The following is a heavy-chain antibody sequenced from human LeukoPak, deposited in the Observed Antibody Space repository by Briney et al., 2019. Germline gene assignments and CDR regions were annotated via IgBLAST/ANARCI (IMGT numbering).Heavy chain of an antibody. CDR3: ARDGLGYCSGGSCPKGPDAFDI. D-gene: IGHD2-15*01. V-gene: IGHV1-46*01. J-gene: IGHJ3*02. CDR2: INPSGGST. Sequence: ASVKVSCKASGYTFTSYYMHWVRQAPGQGLEWMGIINPSGGSTSYAQKFQGRVTMTRDTSTSTVYMELSSLRSEDTAVYYCARDGLGYCSGGSCPKGPDAFDIWGQGTMVTVSS. CDR1: GYTFTSYY.